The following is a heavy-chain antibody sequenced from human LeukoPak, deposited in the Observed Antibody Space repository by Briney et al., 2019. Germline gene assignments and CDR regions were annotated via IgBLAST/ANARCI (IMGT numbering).Heavy chain of an antibody. CDR2: IKTDGSQK. CDR3: AKGGGGRLIYYYYMDV. J-gene: IGHJ6*03. Sequence: GGSLRLSCAASGFTFNKYWMTWVRQAPGKGLEWVATIKTDGSQKYYVDSVKGRFTISRDNAKNSLYLQMNSLRAEDMALYYCAKGGGGRLIYYYYMDVWGKGTTVTVSS. CDR1: GFTFNKYW. D-gene: IGHD3-16*01. V-gene: IGHV3-7*03.